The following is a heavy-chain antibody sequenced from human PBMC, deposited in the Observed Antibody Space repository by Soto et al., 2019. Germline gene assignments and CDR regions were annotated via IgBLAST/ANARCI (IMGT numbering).Heavy chain of an antibody. V-gene: IGHV3-23*01. CDR3: AKAWIPGTINY. D-gene: IGHD1-7*01. CDR1: GFTFSHYA. J-gene: IGHJ4*02. CDR2: ISAAGTST. Sequence: GGSLRLSCAASGFTFSHYAMYWVRQAPGKGLEWVSAISAAGTSTYYADSVKGRFTISRDSSKNSLYLQMNSPRPEDTAVYYCAKAWIPGTINYWGRGTLVTVSS.